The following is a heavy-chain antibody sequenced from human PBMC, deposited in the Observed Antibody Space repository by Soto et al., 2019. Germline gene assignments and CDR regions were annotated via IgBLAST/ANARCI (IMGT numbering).Heavy chain of an antibody. CDR2: INHSGST. D-gene: IGHD3-16*02. J-gene: IGHJ4*02. V-gene: IGHV4-34*01. CDR3: ARGPPRSFRFDY. Sequence: SETLSLTCAVYGGSFSGYYWSWIRQPPGKGLEWIGEINHSGSTNYNPSLKSRVTISVDTYKNQFSLKLTSVTAADTAVYYCARGPPRSFRFDYWGQGTLVTVSS. CDR1: GGSFSGYY.